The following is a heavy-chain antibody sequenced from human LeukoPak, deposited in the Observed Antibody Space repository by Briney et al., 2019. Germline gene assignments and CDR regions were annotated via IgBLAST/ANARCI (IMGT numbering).Heavy chain of an antibody. D-gene: IGHD4-17*01. V-gene: IGHV3-21*01. CDR1: GFTFSSYS. J-gene: IGHJ4*02. Sequence: SGGSLRLSCAASGFTFSSYSMNWVRQAPGKGLEWVSSISSSSSYIYYADSVKGRFTISRDNAKNSLYLQMNSLRAEDTAVYHCARPIYGDVGFDYWGQGTLVTVSS. CDR2: ISSSSSYI. CDR3: ARPIYGDVGFDY.